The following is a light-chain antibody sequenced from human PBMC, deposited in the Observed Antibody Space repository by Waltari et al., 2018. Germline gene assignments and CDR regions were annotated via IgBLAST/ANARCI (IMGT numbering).Light chain of an antibody. J-gene: IGLJ2*01. CDR1: SSDVGGYNY. CDR2: DVS. CDR3: SSYISSSTLEL. V-gene: IGLV2-14*03. Sequence: QSALTQPASVSGSPGQSITISCTGTSSDVGGYNYVSWYQQHQGKDPKLRIYDVSNRPSGVSNRFSGSNSGNTASLTISGLQAEYEADYYCSSYISSSTLELFGGGTSLTVL.